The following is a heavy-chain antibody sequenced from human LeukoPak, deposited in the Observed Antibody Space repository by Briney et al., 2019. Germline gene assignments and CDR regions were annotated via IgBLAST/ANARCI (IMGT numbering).Heavy chain of an antibody. J-gene: IGHJ4*02. CDR2: ISHAGGA. Sequence: GGSLRLSCAASGSAVNSKDMSWVRQAPGKGLEWVSLISHAGGAYYADSVKGRFTISRDESKDTLSLQMNSLRAEDTAVYYCARGLRFGGFWAHFDYWGLGTLVTVSS. CDR3: ARGLRFGGFWAHFDY. CDR1: GSAVNSKD. V-gene: IGHV3-66*01. D-gene: IGHD3-16*01.